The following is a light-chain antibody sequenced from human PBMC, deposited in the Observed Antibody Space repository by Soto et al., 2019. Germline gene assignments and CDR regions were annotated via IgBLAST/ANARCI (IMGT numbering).Light chain of an antibody. CDR2: DVS. Sequence: QSALTQPASVSGSPGQSITISCTGTSSDVGVYNYVSWYQHHPGKAPKLMIYDVSNRPSGVSNRFSGSKSGNTASLTISGLQPEDEADYSCSSYTTSNTRQIVLGTGTKLTVL. J-gene: IGLJ1*01. CDR1: SSDVGVYNY. CDR3: SSYTTSNTRQIV. V-gene: IGLV2-14*03.